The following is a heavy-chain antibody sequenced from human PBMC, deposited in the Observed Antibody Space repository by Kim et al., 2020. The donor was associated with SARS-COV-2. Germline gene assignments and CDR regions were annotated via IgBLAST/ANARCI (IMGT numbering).Heavy chain of an antibody. V-gene: IGHV3-23*01. CDR2: ISGSGGST. D-gene: IGHD1-20*01. J-gene: IGHJ5*02. Sequence: GGSLRLSCAASGFTFSSYAMSWVRQAPGKGLEWVSAISGSGGSTYYADSVKGRFTISRDNSKNTLYLQMNSLRAEDTAVYYCAKARRPYGITGVDSFDPWGQGTLVTVSS. CDR3: AKARRPYGITGVDSFDP. CDR1: GFTFSSYA.